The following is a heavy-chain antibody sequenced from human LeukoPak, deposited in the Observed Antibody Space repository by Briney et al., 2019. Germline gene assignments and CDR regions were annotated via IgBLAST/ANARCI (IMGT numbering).Heavy chain of an antibody. CDR1: GFTFSSYW. CDR3: ARDKTGPYDYYGMEV. V-gene: IGHV3-7*01. CDR2: IKLDGSEK. Sequence: GGSLRLSCAASGFTFSSYWMSWVRQAPGKGLEWVANIKLDGSEKYYVDSVKGRFTISRDNAKNSLYLQMNSLRGEDTAVYYCARDKTGPYDYYGMEVWGQGTTVTMSS. D-gene: IGHD3-10*01. J-gene: IGHJ6*02.